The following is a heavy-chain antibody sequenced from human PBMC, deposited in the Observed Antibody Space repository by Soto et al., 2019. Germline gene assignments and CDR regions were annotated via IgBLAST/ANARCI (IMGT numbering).Heavy chain of an antibody. CDR3: ARERDCNNGVCYTRNPPYFDY. CDR1: GGTFSSYA. J-gene: IGHJ4*02. CDR2: IIPIFGTA. Sequence: SVKVSCKASGGTFSSYAISWVRQAPGQGLEWMGGIIPIFGTANYAQKFQGRVTITADKSTSTAYMEPSSLRSEDTAVYYCARERDCNNGVCYTRNPPYFDYWGQGTLVTVSS. V-gene: IGHV1-69*06. D-gene: IGHD2-8*01.